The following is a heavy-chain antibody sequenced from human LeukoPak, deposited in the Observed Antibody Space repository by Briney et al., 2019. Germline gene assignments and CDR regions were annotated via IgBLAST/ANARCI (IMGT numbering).Heavy chain of an antibody. CDR3: ARDGAYCGGDCYSRDAFDI. J-gene: IGHJ3*02. D-gene: IGHD2-21*02. CDR2: IYTSGST. Sequence: SETLSLTCAVYGGSFSGYYWSWIRQPAGKGLEWIGRIYTSGSTNYNPSLKSRVTMSVDTSKNQFSLKLSSVTAADTAVYYCARDGAYCGGDCYSRDAFDIWGQGTMVTVSS. CDR1: GGSFSGYY. V-gene: IGHV4-4*07.